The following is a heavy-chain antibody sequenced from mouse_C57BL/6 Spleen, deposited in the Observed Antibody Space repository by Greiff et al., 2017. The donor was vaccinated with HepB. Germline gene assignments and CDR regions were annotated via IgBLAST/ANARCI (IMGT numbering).Heavy chain of an antibody. Sequence: EVHLVESEGGLVQPGSSMKLSCTASGFTFSDYYMAWVRQVPEKGLEWVANINYDGSSTYYLDSLKSRFIISRDNAKNILYLQMSSLKSEDTATYYCARDRLLNYFDYWGQGTTLTVSS. V-gene: IGHV5-16*01. CDR1: GFTFSDYY. J-gene: IGHJ2*01. CDR2: INYDGSST. D-gene: IGHD2-1*01. CDR3: ARDRLLNYFDY.